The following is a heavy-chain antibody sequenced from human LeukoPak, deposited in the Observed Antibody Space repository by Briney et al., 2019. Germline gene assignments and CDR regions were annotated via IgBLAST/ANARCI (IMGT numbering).Heavy chain of an antibody. J-gene: IGHJ4*02. CDR2: IYTTGTT. CDR3: ARAMKTAMAFDY. D-gene: IGHD5-18*01. CDR1: GGSISSGTYY. V-gene: IGHV4-61*02. Sequence: SETLSLTCSVSGGSISSGTYYWSWIRQPAGEGLEWIGRIYTTGTTSYNPSLKSRVTISVDTSKNQFSLKLSSVTAADTAVYYCARAMKTAMAFDYWGQGTLVTVSS.